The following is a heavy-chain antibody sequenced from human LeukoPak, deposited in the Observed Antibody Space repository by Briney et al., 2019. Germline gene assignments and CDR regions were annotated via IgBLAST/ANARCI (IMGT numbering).Heavy chain of an antibody. D-gene: IGHD2-2*01. CDR1: GFTFSSYA. Sequence: GGSLRLSCPASGFTFSSYAMSWVRQAPGKGLEWVSAISGSGGSTYYADSVKGRFTISRDNSKNTLYLQMNSLRAEDTAVYYCAKIDIVVVPAARYFDYWGQGTLVTVSS. V-gene: IGHV3-23*01. CDR3: AKIDIVVVPAARYFDY. J-gene: IGHJ4*02. CDR2: ISGSGGST.